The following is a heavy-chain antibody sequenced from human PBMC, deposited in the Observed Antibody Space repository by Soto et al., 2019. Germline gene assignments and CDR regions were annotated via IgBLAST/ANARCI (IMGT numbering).Heavy chain of an antibody. CDR1: GFSLRTTGVG. Sequence: QITLKESGPTLVKPTQTLTLTCTYSGFSLRTTGVGVGWIRQPPGKALEWLGIIYWHDDKRYSPSLNSRFTLTSDISKSQVVLTMTNMDPVDTATYYCAHTWGLPFDYWGQGTLVIVSS. CDR2: IYWHDDK. CDR3: AHTWGLPFDY. D-gene: IGHD3-16*01. V-gene: IGHV2-5*01. J-gene: IGHJ4*02.